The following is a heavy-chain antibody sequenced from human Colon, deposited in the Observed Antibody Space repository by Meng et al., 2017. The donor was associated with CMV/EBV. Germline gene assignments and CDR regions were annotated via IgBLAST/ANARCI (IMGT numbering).Heavy chain of an antibody. J-gene: IGHJ4*02. CDR1: GFIFSSYD. D-gene: IGHD3-10*01. V-gene: IGHV3-13*01. Sequence: GESLKISCAASGFIFSSYDMHWVRQAAGKGLEWVSAIGAGFDTYYSDSVKGRFTISRENAKNSLYLQMNNLRVGDTAVYYCARDPHFGALDYWGQGTLVTVSS. CDR3: ARDPHFGALDY. CDR2: IGAGFDT.